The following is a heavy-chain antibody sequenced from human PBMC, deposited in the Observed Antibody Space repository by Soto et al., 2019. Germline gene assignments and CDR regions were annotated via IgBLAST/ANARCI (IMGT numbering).Heavy chain of an antibody. J-gene: IGHJ3*02. D-gene: IGHD3-16*01. CDR2: INGDGRTP. Sequence: EVQLVESGGGLVQPGGSLRLSCAASGFTFSSYWMHWVRQAPGKGLVWVSRINGDGRTPSYADSVKGRFTISRDNAKNTLYLQMNSLRAEDTAVFYCVREYQSYDSRRQPDAFDMWGQGTLVTVSS. CDR1: GFTFSSYW. CDR3: VREYQSYDSRRQPDAFDM. V-gene: IGHV3-74*01.